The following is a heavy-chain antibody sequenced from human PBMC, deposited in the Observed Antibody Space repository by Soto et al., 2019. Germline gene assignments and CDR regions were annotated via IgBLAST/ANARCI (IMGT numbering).Heavy chain of an antibody. V-gene: IGHV1-18*01. J-gene: IGHJ5*02. CDR2: ISAYNGNT. CDR1: GYTFTSYG. Sequence: QVQLVQSGAEVKKPGASVKVSCKASGYTFTSYGISWVRQAPGQGLEWMGWISAYNGNTNYAQKLQGRVTMTTDTSTSTAYMELRRLRSDDTAVYYCAKDTVVVAATSWFDPWGQGTLVTVSS. D-gene: IGHD2-15*01. CDR3: AKDTVVVAATSWFDP.